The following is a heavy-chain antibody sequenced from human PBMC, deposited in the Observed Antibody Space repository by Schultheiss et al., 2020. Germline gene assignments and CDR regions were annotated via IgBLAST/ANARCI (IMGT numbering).Heavy chain of an antibody. D-gene: IGHD1-26*01. CDR2: IYYSGST. Sequence: SETLSLTCTVSGGSISSYYWSWIRQHPGKGLEWIGYIYYSGSTNYNPSLKSRVTISVDTSKNQFSLKLSSVTAADTAVYYCARVAPGKEAFDIWGQGTMVTVSS. CDR3: ARVAPGKEAFDI. V-gene: IGHV4-59*01. J-gene: IGHJ3*02. CDR1: GGSISSYY.